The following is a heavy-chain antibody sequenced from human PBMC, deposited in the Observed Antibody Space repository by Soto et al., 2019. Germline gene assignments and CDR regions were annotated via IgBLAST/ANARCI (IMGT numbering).Heavy chain of an antibody. CDR3: ARLSLQGRYYDFWSGRYYFDY. CDR1: GGSISSSSYY. CDR2: IYYSGST. D-gene: IGHD3-3*01. V-gene: IGHV4-39*01. J-gene: IGHJ4*02. Sequence: SETLSLTCTVSGGSISSSSYYWGWIRQPPGKGLEWIGSIYYSGSTYYNPSLKSRVTISVDTSKNQFSLKLSSVTAADTAVYYCARLSLQGRYYDFWSGRYYFDYWGQGTLVTVSS.